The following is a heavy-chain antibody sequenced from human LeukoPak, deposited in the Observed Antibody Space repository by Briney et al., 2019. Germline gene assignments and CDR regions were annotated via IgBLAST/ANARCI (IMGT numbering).Heavy chain of an antibody. CDR2: IYYSGST. D-gene: IGHD6-19*01. Sequence: SETLSLTCTVSGGSISSSSYYWGWIRQPPGKGLEWIGSIYYSGSTYYNPSLKSRVTISVDTSKNQFSLKLSSVTAADTAVYYCARVPTHSSGWYSNDAFDIWGQGTMVTVSS. CDR3: ARVPTHSSGWYSNDAFDI. J-gene: IGHJ3*02. CDR1: GGSISSSSYY. V-gene: IGHV4-39*07.